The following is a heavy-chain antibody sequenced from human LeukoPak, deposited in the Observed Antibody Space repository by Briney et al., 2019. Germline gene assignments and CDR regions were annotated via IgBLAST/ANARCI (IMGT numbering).Heavy chain of an antibody. V-gene: IGHV1-69*13. CDR2: IIPIFGTA. CDR1: GGTFIIYA. D-gene: IGHD5-18*01. Sequence: SVTVSFTASGGTFIIYAISWVRQAPGQGLEWMGGIIPIFGTANYAQKFQGRVTITADESTSTAYMELSSLRSEDTAVYYCARGGHSWIQLWQRGNNWFDPWGQGTLVTVSS. CDR3: ARGGHSWIQLWQRGNNWFDP. J-gene: IGHJ5*02.